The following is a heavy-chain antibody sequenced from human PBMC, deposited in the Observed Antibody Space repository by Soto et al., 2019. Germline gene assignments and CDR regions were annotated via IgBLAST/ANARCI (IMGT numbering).Heavy chain of an antibody. CDR1: GYTFTSYG. CDR3: AGDGSSWWLGYYYMDV. J-gene: IGHJ6*03. CDR2: ISAYNGNT. D-gene: IGHD6-13*01. V-gene: IGHV1-18*01. Sequence: QVQLVQSGAEVKKPGASVKVSCKASGYTFTSYGISWVRQAPGQGLEWIGWISAYNGNTNSAQKLQGRVTMTTDTSTRTAYRELRSLRSDDTAVYYCAGDGSSWWLGYYYMDVWGKGTTVTVSS.